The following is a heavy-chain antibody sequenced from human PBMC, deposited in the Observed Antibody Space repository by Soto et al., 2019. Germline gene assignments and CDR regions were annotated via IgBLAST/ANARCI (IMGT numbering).Heavy chain of an antibody. V-gene: IGHV4-4*02. J-gene: IGHJ6*02. CDR3: ARVVGGYYYGMDV. CDR1: GGSISSSNL. Sequence: SETLSLTCAVSGGSISSSNLWSWVRQPPGKGLEWIGEIYHSGSTNYNPSPKSRVTISVDKSKNQFSLKLSSVTAADTAVYYCARVVGGYYYGMDVWGQGTTVTVSS. CDR2: IYHSGST. D-gene: IGHD2-2*01.